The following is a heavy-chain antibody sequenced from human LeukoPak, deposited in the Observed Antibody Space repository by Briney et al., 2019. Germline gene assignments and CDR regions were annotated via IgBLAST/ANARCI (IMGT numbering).Heavy chain of an antibody. D-gene: IGHD4-17*01. CDR1: GFTFTTYS. J-gene: IGHJ4*02. V-gene: IGHV3-21*01. CDR3: ARGHTAVTRHFDF. CDR2: ISSGSSAI. Sequence: GGSLRLSCEASGFTFTTYSMTWVRQAPGKGLEWVSIISSGSSAIFSADALKGRFTISRDDAKNLLYLDMNSLRAEDTAVYYCARGHTAVTRHFDFWGQGTLVTVFS.